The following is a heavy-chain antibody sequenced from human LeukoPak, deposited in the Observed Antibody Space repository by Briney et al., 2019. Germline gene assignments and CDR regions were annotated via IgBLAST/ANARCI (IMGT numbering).Heavy chain of an antibody. D-gene: IGHD3-10*01. CDR2: INHSGST. Sequence: SETLSLTCAVYGGSFSGYYWSWIRQPPGKGLEWIGEINHSGSTNYNPSLKSRVTISVYTSKNQFSLKLSSVTAADTAVYYCARGRRQSGDYWGQGTLVTVSS. CDR3: ARGRRQSGDY. J-gene: IGHJ4*02. CDR1: GGSFSGYY. V-gene: IGHV4-34*01.